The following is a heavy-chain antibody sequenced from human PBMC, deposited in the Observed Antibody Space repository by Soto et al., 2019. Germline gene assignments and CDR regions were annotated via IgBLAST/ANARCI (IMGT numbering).Heavy chain of an antibody. V-gene: IGHV3-74*01. CDR2: INSDGSST. CDR1: GFTFSSYW. D-gene: IGHD2-2*01. J-gene: IGHJ3*02. Sequence: GGSLRLSCAASGFTFSSYWMHWVRQAPGKGLVWVSRINSDGSSTSYADSVKGRFTISRDNAKNTLYLQMNSLRAEDTAVYYCARERYCSSTSCYPDAFDIWGQGTMVTVSS. CDR3: ARERYCSSTSCYPDAFDI.